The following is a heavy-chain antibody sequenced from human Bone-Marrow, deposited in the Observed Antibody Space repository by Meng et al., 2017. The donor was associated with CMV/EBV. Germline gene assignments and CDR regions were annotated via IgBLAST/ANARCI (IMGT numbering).Heavy chain of an antibody. V-gene: IGHV3-21*06. CDR3: ARDGDLWAGSNFDY. CDR2: ISINRNYK. CDR1: GFNFNGHS. Sequence: GESLKISCAASGFNFNGHSLNWVRQAPGKGLEWVSSISINRNYKRYADSVKGRFFISTDDAKSSLFLQMDSLRAEDTATYYCARDGDLWAGSNFDYWGPGTLVTVSS. J-gene: IGHJ4*02. D-gene: IGHD3/OR15-3a*01.